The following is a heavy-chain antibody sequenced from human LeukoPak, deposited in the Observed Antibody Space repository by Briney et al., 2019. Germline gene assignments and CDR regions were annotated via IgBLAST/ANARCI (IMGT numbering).Heavy chain of an antibody. D-gene: IGHD4-17*01. CDR3: ARGVGDDYGDH. J-gene: IGHJ4*02. CDR1: GGSISSYY. CDR2: IYYSGST. V-gene: IGHV4-59*08. Sequence: PSETLSLTCTVSGGSISSYYWSWIRQPPGKGLEWIGYIYYSGSTNYNPSLKSRVTISVDTSKSQFSLKLSSVTAADTAVYYCARGVGDDYGDHWGQGTLVTVSS.